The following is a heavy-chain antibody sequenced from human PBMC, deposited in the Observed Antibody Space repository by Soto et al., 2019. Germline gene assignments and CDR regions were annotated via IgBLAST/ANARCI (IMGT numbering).Heavy chain of an antibody. D-gene: IGHD4-17*01. CDR1: GFTFSMFS. V-gene: IGHV3-64D*06. CDR2: ISSNGDST. CDR3: VHPRSTVQIPPT. J-gene: IGHJ5*02. Sequence: LRLSCSASGFTFSMFSMHWVRQAPGKGLEYVSGISSNGDSTYYADSVKGRFTISRDNSKDTLYLQMSSLRAVDTAVYYCVHPRSTVQIPPTWGQGTLVTVSS.